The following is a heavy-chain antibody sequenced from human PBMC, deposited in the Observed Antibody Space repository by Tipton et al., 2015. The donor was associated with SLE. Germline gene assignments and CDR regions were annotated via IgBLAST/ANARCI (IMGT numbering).Heavy chain of an antibody. CDR3: ATTPYYYDDTGYSNDAFDN. CDR2: INHSGST. J-gene: IGHJ3*02. V-gene: IGHV4-34*09. CDR1: GGSFSGYY. D-gene: IGHD3-22*01. Sequence: TLSLTCAVYGGSFSGYYWSWIRQPPGKGLEWIGEINHSGSTKYNPSLKSRVSISVDTSKNQFSLKLTDVTAADTAVYYCATTPYYYDDTGYSNDAFDNWGQGTMVTVSS.